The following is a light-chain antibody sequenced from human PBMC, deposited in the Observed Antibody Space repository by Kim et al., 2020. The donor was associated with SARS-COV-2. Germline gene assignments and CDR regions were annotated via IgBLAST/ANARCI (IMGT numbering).Light chain of an antibody. CDR2: GAS. Sequence: PEERATLSSRASQSIRSELLAWYQRISGQPPRLLIFGASNRAAGIQDRFSGGGSGTDFTLTINRLEPADSEVYYCQQNTTSHPAYKFGQGTKLEI. J-gene: IGKJ2*01. CDR3: QQNTTSHPAYK. CDR1: QSIRSEL. V-gene: IGKV3-20*01.